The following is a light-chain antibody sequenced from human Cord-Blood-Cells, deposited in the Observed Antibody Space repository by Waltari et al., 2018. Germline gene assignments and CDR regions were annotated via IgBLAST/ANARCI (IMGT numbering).Light chain of an antibody. CDR3: SSYTSGSTYV. CDR2: DVS. J-gene: IGLJ1*01. Sequence: QSALTQPASVSGSPGQSINTSCTGTSSDVGGYNYVPWYHQHPGKAPKLMIYDVSNRPSGVSNRFSGSKSANTASLTISGLQAEDEADYYCSSYTSGSTYVFGTGTKVTFL. CDR1: SSDVGGYNY. V-gene: IGLV2-14*01.